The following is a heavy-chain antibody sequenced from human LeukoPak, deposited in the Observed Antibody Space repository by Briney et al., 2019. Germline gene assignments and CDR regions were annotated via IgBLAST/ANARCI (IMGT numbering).Heavy chain of an antibody. D-gene: IGHD6-13*01. CDR1: GYTLTELS. J-gene: IGHJ4*02. CDR2: INTNTGNP. CDR3: ARLSYSSSWSDYYFDY. Sequence: ASVKVSCKVSGYTLTELSMHWVRQAPGKGLEWMGWINTNTGNPTYAQGFTGRFVFSLDTSVSTAYLQISSLKAEDTAVYYCARLSYSSSWSDYYFDYWGQGTLVTVSS. V-gene: IGHV7-4-1*02.